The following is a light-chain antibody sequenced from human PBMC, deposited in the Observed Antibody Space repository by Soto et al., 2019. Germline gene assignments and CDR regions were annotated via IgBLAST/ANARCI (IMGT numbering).Light chain of an antibody. CDR2: GAS. CDR3: QQYGSSPQT. V-gene: IGKV3-15*01. CDR1: QSVSSN. Sequence: EVVMTQSPATLSVSPGERATLSCRASQSVSSNLAWYQQKPGQAPRLLIYGASTRAAGIPARFSGSGSGTDFTLTISSLEPEDFAVYYCQQYGSSPQTFGQGTKVDIK. J-gene: IGKJ1*01.